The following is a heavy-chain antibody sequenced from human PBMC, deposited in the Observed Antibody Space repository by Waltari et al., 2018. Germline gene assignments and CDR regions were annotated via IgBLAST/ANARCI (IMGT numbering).Heavy chain of an antibody. Sequence: QVQLQQWGAGLLKPSETLSLTCAVYGGSFSGYYWSWIRQPPGKGLEWIGEINHSGSTNYNPSLKSRVTISVDTSKNQFSLKVSAVTAADTAVYYCARGGGDYYYYMDVWGKGTTVTISS. CDR2: INHSGST. D-gene: IGHD3-10*01. CDR1: GGSFSGYY. V-gene: IGHV4-34*01. J-gene: IGHJ6*03. CDR3: ARGGGDYYYYMDV.